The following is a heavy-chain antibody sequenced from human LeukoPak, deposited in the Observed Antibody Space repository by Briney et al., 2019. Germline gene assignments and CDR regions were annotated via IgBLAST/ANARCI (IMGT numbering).Heavy chain of an antibody. D-gene: IGHD3-10*01. CDR2: INPSGGST. V-gene: IGHV1-46*01. CDR1: GYTFTTYY. J-gene: IGHJ4*02. Sequence: ASVKVSCKASGYTFTTYYMHWVRQAPGQGLEWMGIINPSGGSTTYAQNFQGRVTMTRDTSASTAYMELSSLRSEDTAVYYCARGTPASGFDYWGQGTLVTVSS. CDR3: ARGTPASGFDY.